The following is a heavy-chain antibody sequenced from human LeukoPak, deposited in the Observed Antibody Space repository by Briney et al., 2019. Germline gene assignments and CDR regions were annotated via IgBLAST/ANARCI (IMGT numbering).Heavy chain of an antibody. CDR2: ISAYNGNT. V-gene: IGHV1-18*03. CDR3: ARGPPGYYYYMDV. Sequence: ASVKVSCKACGYTFTSYGTSWVRQAPGQGLEWMGWISAYNGNTNYAQKLQGRVTITRDTSASTAYMELSSLRSEDMAVYYCARGPPGYYYYMDVWGKGITVTVSS. CDR1: GYTFTSYG. D-gene: IGHD7-27*01. J-gene: IGHJ6*03.